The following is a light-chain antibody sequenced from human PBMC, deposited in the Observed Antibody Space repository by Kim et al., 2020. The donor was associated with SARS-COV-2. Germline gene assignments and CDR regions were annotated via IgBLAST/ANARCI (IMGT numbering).Light chain of an antibody. Sequence: DIQMTQSPSSLSASVGDRVTITCRASQSISSYLNWYQQKPGKAPKLLIYAASSLQSGVPSRFSGSGSGTDFTLTISSLQPEDFATYYCQQSYSTPLTLGQGTKLEI. CDR1: QSISSY. V-gene: IGKV1-39*01. J-gene: IGKJ2*01. CDR2: AAS. CDR3: QQSYSTPLT.